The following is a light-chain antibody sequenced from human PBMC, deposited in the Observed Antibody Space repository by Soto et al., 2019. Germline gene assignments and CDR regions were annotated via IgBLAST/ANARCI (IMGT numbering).Light chain of an antibody. CDR1: SSDVGSYNL. CDR3: CSYACSSTVV. V-gene: IGLV2-23*02. CDR2: EVS. J-gene: IGLJ2*01. Sequence: QSVLTQPASVSRSPGQSITISCTGTSSDVGSYNLVSWYQQHPGKAPKLMIYEVSKRPSGVSNRFSGSKSGNTASLTISGLEAEDEADYYCCSYACSSTVVFGGGTKLTVL.